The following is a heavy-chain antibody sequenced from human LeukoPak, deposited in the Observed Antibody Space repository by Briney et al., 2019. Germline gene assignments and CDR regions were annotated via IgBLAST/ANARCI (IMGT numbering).Heavy chain of an antibody. CDR1: GFTFSNYA. D-gene: IGHD1-1*01. CDR3: AKGNWRYFDY. CDR2: ISGSGGST. Sequence: GGSLRLSCAASGFTFSNYAMHWVRQAPGKGLEWVSAISGSGGSTYYADSVKGRFTISRDNSKNTLYLQMNSLGADDTAVYYCAKGNWRYFDYRGQGTLVTVSS. J-gene: IGHJ4*02. V-gene: IGHV3-23*01.